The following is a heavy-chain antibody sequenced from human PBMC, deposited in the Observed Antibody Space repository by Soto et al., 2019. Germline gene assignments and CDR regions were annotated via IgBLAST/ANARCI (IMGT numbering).Heavy chain of an antibody. V-gene: IGHV1-18*01. J-gene: IGHJ3*02. CDR2: ISAYNGNT. Sequence: GASVKVSCKASGYTFTSYGISWVRQAPGQGLEWMEWISAYNGNTNYAQKLQGRVTMTTDTSTSTAYMELRSLRSDDTAVYYCARSGDIVATNDAFDIWGQGTMVTVSS. D-gene: IGHD5-12*01. CDR1: GYTFTSYG. CDR3: ARSGDIVATNDAFDI.